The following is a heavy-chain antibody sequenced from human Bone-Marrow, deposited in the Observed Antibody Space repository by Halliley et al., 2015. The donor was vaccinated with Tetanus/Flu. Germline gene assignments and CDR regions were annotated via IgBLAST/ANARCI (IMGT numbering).Heavy chain of an antibody. CDR3: ARDARRYCREATCYFTD. Sequence: SGDGGTTYYADAGKGRFTISRENIKNSLYLHMNSRRTEDTALYYCARDARRYCREATCYFTDWGQGTLVTVSS. CDR2: SGDGGTT. V-gene: IGHV3-43*02. D-gene: IGHD2-15*01. J-gene: IGHJ4*02.